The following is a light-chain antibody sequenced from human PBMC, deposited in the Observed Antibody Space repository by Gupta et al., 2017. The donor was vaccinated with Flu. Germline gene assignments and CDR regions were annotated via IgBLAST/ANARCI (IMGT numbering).Light chain of an antibody. J-gene: IGLJ1*01. V-gene: IGLV2-23*01. Sequence: SALTQPASVSESPGQSITISCTGTISDVGSYNLVSWYHQHPARASNLVIYESVKRPAGVSHRFSGSKSGDTASITISGLQAEDEADYFCCSDGRRPTVVYVFGTGTKVTVL. CDR3: CSDGRRPTVVYV. CDR1: ISDVGSYNL. CDR2: ESV.